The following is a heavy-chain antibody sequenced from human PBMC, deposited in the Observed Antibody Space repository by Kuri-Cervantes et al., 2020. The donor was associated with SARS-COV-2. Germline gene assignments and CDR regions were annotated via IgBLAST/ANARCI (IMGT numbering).Heavy chain of an antibody. CDR2: IYYSGST. J-gene: IGHJ4*02. V-gene: IGHV4-39*01. Sequence: SQTLSLTCAVYGGSFSGYYWGWIRQPPGKGLEWIGSIYYSGSTYYNPSLKSRVTISVDTSKNQFSLKLSSVTAADTAVYYCARQVHITIFGVVIEKGDYFDYWGRGTLVTVSS. CDR1: GGSFSGYY. CDR3: ARQVHITIFGVVIEKGDYFDY. D-gene: IGHD3-3*01.